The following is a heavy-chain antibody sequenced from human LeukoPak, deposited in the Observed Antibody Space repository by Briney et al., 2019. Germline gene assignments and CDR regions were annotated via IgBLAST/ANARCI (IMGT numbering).Heavy chain of an antibody. J-gene: IGHJ3*02. CDR3: AKDYGGNSQVSRDAFDI. Sequence: GGSLRLSCAASGFTFSSYGMHWVRQAPGKGLEWVAVISYDGSNKYYADSVKGRFTISRDSSKNTLYLQMNSLRAEDTAVYYCAKDYGGNSQVSRDAFDIWGQGTMVTVSS. CDR1: GFTFSSYG. CDR2: ISYDGSNK. V-gene: IGHV3-30*18. D-gene: IGHD4-23*01.